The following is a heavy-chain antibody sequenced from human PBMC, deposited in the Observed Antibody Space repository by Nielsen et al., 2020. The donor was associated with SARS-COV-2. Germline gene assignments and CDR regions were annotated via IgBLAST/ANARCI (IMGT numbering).Heavy chain of an antibody. J-gene: IGHJ6*02. D-gene: IGHD3-9*01. CDR3: ARVALRYFDLSRAVSGMDV. Sequence: VRQAPGKGLEWVSGISGSGDTTYYADTVKGRFTISRENSKNTLYLQLNSLRAEDTAVYYCARVALRYFDLSRAVSGMDVWGQGTTVTVSS. CDR2: ISGSGDTT. V-gene: IGHV3-23*01.